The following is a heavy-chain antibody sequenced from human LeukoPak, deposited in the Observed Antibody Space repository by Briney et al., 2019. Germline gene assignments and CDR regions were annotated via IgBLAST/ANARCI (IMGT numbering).Heavy chain of an antibody. CDR3: ARGVLAAAGSSFDY. Sequence: ASVKVSCKASGYTFTSYYMHWVRQAPGQGLEWMGWINPNSGGTNYAQKFQGWVTMTRDTSISTAYMELSRLRSDDTAVYYCARGVLAAAGSSFDYWGQGTLVTVSS. J-gene: IGHJ4*02. CDR1: GYTFTSYY. V-gene: IGHV1-2*04. CDR2: INPNSGGT. D-gene: IGHD6-13*01.